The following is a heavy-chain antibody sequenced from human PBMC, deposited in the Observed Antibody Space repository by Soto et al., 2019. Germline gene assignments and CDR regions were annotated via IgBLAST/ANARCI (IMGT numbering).Heavy chain of an antibody. Sequence: SETLSLTCTVSGGSISSYYWSWIRQPPGKGLEWIGYIYYSGSTNYNPSLKSRVTISVDTSKNQFSLELSSVTAADTAVYYRARVAPPEMATTRGVLDYWGQGTLVTVSS. D-gene: IGHD5-12*01. CDR3: ARVAPPEMATTRGVLDY. CDR2: IYYSGST. J-gene: IGHJ4*02. V-gene: IGHV4-59*01. CDR1: GGSISSYY.